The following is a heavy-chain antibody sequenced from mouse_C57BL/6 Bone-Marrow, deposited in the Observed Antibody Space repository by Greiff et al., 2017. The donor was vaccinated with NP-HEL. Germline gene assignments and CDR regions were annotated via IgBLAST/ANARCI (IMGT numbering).Heavy chain of an antibody. CDR1: GFSLTSYG. CDR3: ARMSHYYGSSPFAY. D-gene: IGHD1-1*01. Sequence: VMLVESGPGLVQPSQSLSITCTVSGFSLTSYGVHWVRQSPGKGLEWLGVIWSGGSTDYNAAFISRLSISKDNSKSQVFFKMSSLQADDTAIYYCARMSHYYGSSPFAYWGQGTLVTVSA. J-gene: IGHJ3*01. V-gene: IGHV2-2*01. CDR2: IWSGGST.